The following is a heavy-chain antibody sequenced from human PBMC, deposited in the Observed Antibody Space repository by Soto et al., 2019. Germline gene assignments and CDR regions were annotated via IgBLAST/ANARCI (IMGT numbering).Heavy chain of an antibody. J-gene: IGHJ4*02. Sequence: QVQLQQWGAGLLKPSETLSLTCAVYGGSFSTDYWSWIRQPPGKGLEWIGEINPSGGTTYNPSLKSRVTISVATSQNQFSLTLSSVTAADTAVYYCARVLAARASRDFDYWGQGTLVTVSS. V-gene: IGHV4-34*01. CDR1: GGSFSTDY. CDR3: ARVLAARASRDFDY. D-gene: IGHD6-6*01. CDR2: INPSGGT.